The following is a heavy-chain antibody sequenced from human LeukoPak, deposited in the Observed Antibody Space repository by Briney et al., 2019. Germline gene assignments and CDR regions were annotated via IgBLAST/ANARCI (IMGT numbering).Heavy chain of an antibody. CDR1: GFTFSSYG. CDR3: AKATGTTPGGFDP. Sequence: PGRSLRLSCAASGFTFSSYGMHWVRQAPGKGLEWVAVISYDGSNKYYADSVKGRFTISRDNSKNTLYLQMNSLRAEDTAVCYCAKATGTTPGGFDPWGQGTLVTVSS. J-gene: IGHJ5*02. V-gene: IGHV3-30*18. D-gene: IGHD1-1*01. CDR2: ISYDGSNK.